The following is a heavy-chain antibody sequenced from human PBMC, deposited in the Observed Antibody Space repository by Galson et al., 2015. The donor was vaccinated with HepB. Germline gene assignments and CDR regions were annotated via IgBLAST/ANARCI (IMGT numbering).Heavy chain of an antibody. V-gene: IGHV1-8*01. CDR2: MNPNSGNT. CDR3: ARLGVLWFGEPYYYYGMDV. J-gene: IGHJ6*02. D-gene: IGHD3-10*01. CDR1: GYTFTSYD. Sequence: SVKVSCKASGYTFTSYDINWVRQATGQGLEWMGWMNPNSGNTGYAQKFQGRVTMTRNTSISTAYMELSSLRSDDTAVYYCARLGVLWFGEPYYYYGMDVWGQGTTVTVSS.